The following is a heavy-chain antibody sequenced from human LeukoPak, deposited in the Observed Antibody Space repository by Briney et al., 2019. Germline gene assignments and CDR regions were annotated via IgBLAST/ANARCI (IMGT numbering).Heavy chain of an antibody. CDR3: ARSRDLGGYYFDY. J-gene: IGHJ4*02. CDR1: GYSISSGYY. CDR2: IYHSGST. V-gene: IGHV4-38-2*02. Sequence: PSETLSLTCTVSGYSISSGYYWGWIRQPPGKGLEWIGSIYHSGSTYYNPSLKSRVTISVDTSKNQFSLKLSSVTAADTAVYYCARSRDLGGYYFDYWGQGTLVTVSS. D-gene: IGHD3-3*01.